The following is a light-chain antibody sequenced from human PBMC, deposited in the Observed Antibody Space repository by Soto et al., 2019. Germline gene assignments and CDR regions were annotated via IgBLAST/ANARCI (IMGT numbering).Light chain of an antibody. CDR2: DES. V-gene: IGKV3-20*01. J-gene: IGKJ4*01. CDR3: KQFSSYQIT. CDR1: QTVRNNY. Sequence: EIVMSQCAGTVSVSRGGRGTRSCRASQTVRNNYLAWYQQKPGQAPRLLIYDESSRATGIKDRFSGGGSGKDFTLTISRMENEDFEVYYCKQFSSYQITCGGGPKGDLK.